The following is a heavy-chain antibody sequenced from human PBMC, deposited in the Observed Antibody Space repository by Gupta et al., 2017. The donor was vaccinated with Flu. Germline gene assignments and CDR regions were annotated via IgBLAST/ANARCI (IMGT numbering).Heavy chain of an antibody. D-gene: IGHD2-8*01. CDR2: IYPGDSDV. J-gene: IGHJ4*02. CDR3: ARQAGGDGYIVLDY. CDR1: GYSFANYW. V-gene: IGHV5-51*01. Sequence: EVQLVQSGAEVKKPGESLKISCKGSGYSFANYWIAWVRQMPGKGLEWMGIIYPGDSDVRYSPSFQGQVTISVDKSISTAYLQWSSLRASDTAMYYCARQAGGDGYIVLDYWGQGTLGTVSS.